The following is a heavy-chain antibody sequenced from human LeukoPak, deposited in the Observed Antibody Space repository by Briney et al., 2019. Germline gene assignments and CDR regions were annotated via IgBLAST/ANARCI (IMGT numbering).Heavy chain of an antibody. D-gene: IGHD5-18*01. Sequence: GRSLRLSCAASGVTFNSYGMHWVRQAPGKGREWGAVIWYDGSNKYYADSVKGRFTISRHNSQNTLYLQMHSLRAEDTAVYYCASDVVSYGRYFHYWGQGTLVSVSS. CDR2: IWYDGSNK. CDR1: GVTFNSYG. J-gene: IGHJ4*02. V-gene: IGHV3-33*01. CDR3: ASDVVSYGRYFHY.